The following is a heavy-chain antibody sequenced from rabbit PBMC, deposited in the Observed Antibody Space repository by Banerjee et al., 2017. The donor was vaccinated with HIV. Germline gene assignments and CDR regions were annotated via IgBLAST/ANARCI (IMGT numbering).Heavy chain of an antibody. V-gene: IGHV1S45*01. CDR2: IGTGSGST. J-gene: IGHJ4*01. CDR3: ASNVAAYAGGAGGNL. D-gene: IGHD4-2*01. CDR1: GIDFSGYYY. Sequence: QEQLEESGGGLVQPEGSLTLTRTASGIDFSGYYYMCWVRQAPGKGLEWIACIGTGSGSTYYANWAKGRFTISKTSSTVDLKMTSLTAADTATYFCASNVAAYAGGAGGNLWGPGTLVTVS.